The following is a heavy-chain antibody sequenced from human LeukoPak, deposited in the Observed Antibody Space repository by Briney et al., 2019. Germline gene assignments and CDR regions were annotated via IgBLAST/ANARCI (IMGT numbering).Heavy chain of an antibody. Sequence: PSESLSLTCTVAGGSITTHYWNSIRQPPGKGLEWIGYISASVSTNYNPSLKSRATISVDTSQNQFSLKLSSVTAADTAVYYCATVSYYDSWIALSRRIDAFNLWGQGTMVTVYS. CDR2: ISASVST. CDR1: GGSITTHY. V-gene: IGHV4-4*09. D-gene: IGHD3-3*01. CDR3: ATVSYYDSWIALSRRIDAFNL. J-gene: IGHJ3*01.